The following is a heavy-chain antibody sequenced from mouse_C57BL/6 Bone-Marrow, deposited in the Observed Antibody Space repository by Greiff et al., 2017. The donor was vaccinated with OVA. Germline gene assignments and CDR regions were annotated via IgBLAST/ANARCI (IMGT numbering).Heavy chain of an antibody. D-gene: IGHD3-2*02. V-gene: IGHV1-69*01. CDR2: IDPSDSYT. CDR3: ARDSSGYARFAY. Sequence: VQLQQPGAELVMPGASVKLSCKASGYTFTSYWMHWVKQRPGQGLEWIGEIDPSDSYTNYNQKFKGKSTLTVDKSSSTAYMQLSSLTSEDSAVYYCARDSSGYARFAYWGQGTLVTVSA. CDR1: GYTFTSYW. J-gene: IGHJ3*01.